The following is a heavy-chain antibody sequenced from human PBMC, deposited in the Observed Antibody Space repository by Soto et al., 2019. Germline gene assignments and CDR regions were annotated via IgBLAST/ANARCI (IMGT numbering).Heavy chain of an antibody. Sequence: EVQLLESGGGLVQPGGSLRLSCAASGFTFNNYAMTWVRQAPGKGLEWVSAISGGGDTTSYADSVKGRFTVSRDRSKHTLYLQMSSLRAEDTGLYYCAKGPGGSGSLPPRVDFWGQGTLVTVSS. D-gene: IGHD3-10*01. CDR1: GFTFNNYA. V-gene: IGHV3-23*01. CDR3: AKGPGGSGSLPPRVDF. J-gene: IGHJ4*02. CDR2: ISGGGDTT.